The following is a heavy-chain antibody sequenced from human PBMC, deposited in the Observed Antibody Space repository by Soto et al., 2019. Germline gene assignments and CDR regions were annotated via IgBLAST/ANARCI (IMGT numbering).Heavy chain of an antibody. CDR2: IYYSGST. CDR1: GCSISSSSYY. V-gene: IGHV4-39*01. J-gene: IGHJ4*02. D-gene: IGHD2-21*01. CDR3: ARQFDSYGEHDY. Sequence: SETLSLTCTVSGCSISSSSYYWGWIRQPPGKGLEWIGTIYYSGSTYYNPSLKSRVTISVDTSKNQFSLKLSSVTAADTAVYYCARQFDSYGEHDYWGQGTLVTVSS.